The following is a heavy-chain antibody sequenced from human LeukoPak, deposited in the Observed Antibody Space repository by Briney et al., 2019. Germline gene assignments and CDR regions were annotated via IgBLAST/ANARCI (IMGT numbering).Heavy chain of an antibody. V-gene: IGHV3-33*01. D-gene: IGHD6-13*01. CDR1: GFTFSNYG. Sequence: PGGSLRLSCAASGFTFSNYGMHWVRQAPGKGLEWVAVIWYDGSNKYYEDSVKGRFTISRDNPKNTLYLQMNSLRAEDTAVYYCARGPGGGSSWYDYWGQGTLVTVSS. J-gene: IGHJ4*02. CDR3: ARGPGGGSSWYDY. CDR2: IWYDGSNK.